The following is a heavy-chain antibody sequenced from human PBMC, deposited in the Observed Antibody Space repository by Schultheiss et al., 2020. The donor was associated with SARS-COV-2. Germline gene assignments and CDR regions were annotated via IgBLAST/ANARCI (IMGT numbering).Heavy chain of an antibody. CDR3: AKDPAAYYYDSSGYYYFDY. V-gene: IGHV3-23*01. CDR1: GFTFSDYY. CDR2: ISGSGGST. D-gene: IGHD3-22*01. Sequence: GGSLRLSCAASGFTFSDYYMSWIRQAPGKGLKWVSVISGSGGSTYYADSVKGRFTISRDNSKNTLYLQMNSLRAEDTAVYYCAKDPAAYYYDSSGYYYFDYWGQGTLVTVSS. J-gene: IGHJ4*02.